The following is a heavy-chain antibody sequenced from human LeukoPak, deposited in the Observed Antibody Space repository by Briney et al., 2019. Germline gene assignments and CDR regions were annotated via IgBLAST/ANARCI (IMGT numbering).Heavy chain of an antibody. V-gene: IGHV3-23*01. J-gene: IGHJ3*02. CDR3: AKRSSTYGFDI. CDR2: ISGSGGST. Sequence: GGSLRLSCAASGFTVSSNYMTWVRQAPGKGLEWVSSISGSGGSTYYADSVKGRFTISRDSSKNTLHLQMNSLRAEDTAVYYCAKRSSTYGFDIWGQGTMVTVSS. D-gene: IGHD6-13*01. CDR1: GFTVSSNY.